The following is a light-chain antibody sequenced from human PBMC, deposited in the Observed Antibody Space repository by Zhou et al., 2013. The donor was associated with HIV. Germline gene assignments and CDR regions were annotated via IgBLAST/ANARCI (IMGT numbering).Light chain of an antibody. CDR1: QSVSSNY. V-gene: IGKV3-20*01. J-gene: IGKJ2*02. CDR2: GAS. Sequence: EIVLTQSPATLSLSPGERATLSCRASQSVSSNYLAWYQQRPGQAPRLLIYGASNRATGIPDRFSGSGSGTDFTLIISRLEPEDFAVYYCHQYGSSPRTFGQGTKLDIK. CDR3: HQYGSSPRT.